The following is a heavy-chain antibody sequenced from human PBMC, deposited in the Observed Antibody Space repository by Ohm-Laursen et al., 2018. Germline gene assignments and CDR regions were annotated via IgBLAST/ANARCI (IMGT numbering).Heavy chain of an antibody. D-gene: IGHD2-15*01. CDR1: GFTFSRHW. J-gene: IGHJ4*02. V-gene: IGHV3-7*01. Sequence: SLRLCCSATGFTFSRHWMSWVRQAPGKGLEWVAKIMLDGSEEYYVDSVNGRFTISRDNANKSVYLQMNSLRAEDTAVYYYARDLYCSGRTCYFEPYYFDYWGQGTLVTVSS. CDR2: IMLDGSEE. CDR3: ARDLYCSGRTCYFEPYYFDY.